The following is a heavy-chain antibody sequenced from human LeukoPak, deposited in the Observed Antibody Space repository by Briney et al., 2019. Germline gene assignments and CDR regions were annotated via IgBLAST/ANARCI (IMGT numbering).Heavy chain of an antibody. J-gene: IGHJ3*01. D-gene: IGHD3-22*01. CDR3: AKSTYYYDTFVNAFDL. CDR1: GGSVSSTHY. Sequence: PSETLSLTCTVSGGSVSSTHYWGWIRQPPGKGLEWIGSIYYGGSTYYNASLRSRVTTSVDTSKNQFSLKLSSVTAADTAVYYCAKSTYYYDTFVNAFDLGGQGTGVTVSS. CDR2: IYYGGST. V-gene: IGHV4-39*07.